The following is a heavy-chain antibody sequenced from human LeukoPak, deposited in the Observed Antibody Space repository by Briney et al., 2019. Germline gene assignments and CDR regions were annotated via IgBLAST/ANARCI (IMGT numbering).Heavy chain of an antibody. CDR3: AKAHSVGSSGSPPP. Sequence: GRSLRLSCAASGFTFSSYGMHWVRQAPGKGLEWVAVISYDGSNKYYADSVKGRFTISRDNSKNTLYLQMNSLRAEDTAVFYCAKAHSVGSSGSPPPWGQGTLVTVSS. CDR1: GFTFSSYG. J-gene: IGHJ5*02. V-gene: IGHV3-30*18. D-gene: IGHD3-22*01. CDR2: ISYDGSNK.